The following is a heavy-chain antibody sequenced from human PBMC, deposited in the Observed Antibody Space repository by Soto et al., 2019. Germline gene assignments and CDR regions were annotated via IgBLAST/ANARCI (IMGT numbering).Heavy chain of an antibody. CDR3: ARDPSSWYSSSWYYYGMDV. Sequence: LRLSCAASGFTVSSNYMSWVRQAPGKGLEWVSVIYSGGSTYYADSVKGRFTISRDNSKNTLYLQMNSLRAEDTAVYYCARDPSSWYSSSWYYYGMDVWGQGTTVTVSS. CDR1: GFTVSSNY. J-gene: IGHJ6*02. D-gene: IGHD6-13*01. V-gene: IGHV3-53*01. CDR2: IYSGGST.